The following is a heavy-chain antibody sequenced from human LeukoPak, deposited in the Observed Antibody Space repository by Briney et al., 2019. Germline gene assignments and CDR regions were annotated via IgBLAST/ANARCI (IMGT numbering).Heavy chain of an antibody. CDR3: ARDKREPRYAFDI. D-gene: IGHD1-26*01. J-gene: IGHJ3*02. CDR2: IYTSGST. CDR1: GGSISSGSYY. Sequence: SETLSLTCTVSGGSISSGSYYWSWIRQPAGKGLEWIGRIYTSGSTNYNPSLKSRVTISVDTSKNQFSLKLSSVTAADTAVYYCARDKREPRYAFDIWGQGTMVTVSS. V-gene: IGHV4-61*02.